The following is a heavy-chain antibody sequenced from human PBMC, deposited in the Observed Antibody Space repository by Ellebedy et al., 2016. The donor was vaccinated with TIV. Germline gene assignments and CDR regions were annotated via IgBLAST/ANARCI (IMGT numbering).Heavy chain of an antibody. J-gene: IGHJ4*02. CDR1: GFTFNPYA. CDR2: LGGSGGST. CDR3: AKDLMAVATLDY. D-gene: IGHD5-12*01. V-gene: IGHV3-23*01. Sequence: GESLKISCAASGFTFNPYAMSWVRQAPGQGLEWVSGLGGSGGSTYYADSVKGRFTFSRDNSKNTLYLKMNSLRVEDTGMYYCAKDLMAVATLDYWGQGTLVTVSS.